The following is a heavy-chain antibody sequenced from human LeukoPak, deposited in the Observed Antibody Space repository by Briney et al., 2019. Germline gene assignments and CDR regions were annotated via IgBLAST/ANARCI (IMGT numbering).Heavy chain of an antibody. J-gene: IGHJ5*02. CDR1: GHILTRSD. V-gene: IGHV1-8*01. D-gene: IGHD3-22*01. CDR3: AVGDVFASNGYYYVWFDP. Sequence: APVKVSCKTSGHILTRSDINWVRQASGQGPEWMGWINPNSGHTDFAQKFRGGVTMTRNASINTVYMELSSLTSEDTAIYFCAVGDVFASNGYYYVWFDPWGQGTLVTVSS. CDR2: INPNSGHT.